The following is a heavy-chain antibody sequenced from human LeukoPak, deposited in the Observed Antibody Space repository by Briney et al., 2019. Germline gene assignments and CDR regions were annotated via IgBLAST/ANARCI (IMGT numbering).Heavy chain of an antibody. Sequence: GGSLRLSCAASGFTVSSYSMNWVRQAPGKGLEWVSYISSSSSTIYYADSVKGRFTISRDNAKNSLYLQMNSLRAEDTAVYYCAREEVTMVRGVIKEDYYYYGMDVWGQGTTVTVSS. CDR3: AREEVTMVRGVIKEDYYYYGMDV. D-gene: IGHD3-10*01. CDR1: GFTVSSYS. CDR2: ISSSSSTI. J-gene: IGHJ6*02. V-gene: IGHV3-48*01.